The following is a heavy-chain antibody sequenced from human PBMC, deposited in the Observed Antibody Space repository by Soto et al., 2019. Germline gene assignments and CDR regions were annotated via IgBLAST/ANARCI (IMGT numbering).Heavy chain of an antibody. V-gene: IGHV1-69*13. CDR3: ARDPYYYDSSGLNWFDP. J-gene: IGHJ5*02. CDR2: IIPIFGTA. Sequence: ASVKVSCTASGGTFSSYAISWVRQAPGQGLEWMGGIIPIFGTANYAQKFQGRVTITADESTSTAYMELRSLRSDDTAVYYCARDPYYYDSSGLNWFDPWGQGTLVTVSS. D-gene: IGHD3-22*01. CDR1: GGTFSSYA.